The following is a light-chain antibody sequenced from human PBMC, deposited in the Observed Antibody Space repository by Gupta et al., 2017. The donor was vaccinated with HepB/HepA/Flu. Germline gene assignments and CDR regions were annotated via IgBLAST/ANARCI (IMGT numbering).Light chain of an antibody. V-gene: IGKV4-1*01. Sequence: GERATINCKSSQSVFYSSNNKNYLTWYQQKPGQPPKLLIYWASTREFGVPDRFSGSGSGTDFTLTISSLQAEDVAVYYCQQYYNIPHTFGQGTKVEIK. CDR2: WAS. CDR1: QSVFYSSNNKNY. CDR3: QQYYNIPHT. J-gene: IGKJ1*01.